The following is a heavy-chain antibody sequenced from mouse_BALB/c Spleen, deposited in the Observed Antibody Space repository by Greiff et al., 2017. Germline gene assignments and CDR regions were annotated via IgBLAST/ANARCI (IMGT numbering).Heavy chain of an antibody. V-gene: IGHV3-8*02. CDR1: GDSITSCY. J-gene: IGHJ2*01. Sequence: VQLKESGPSLVQPSQTLSLTCSVTGDSITSCYWDWIRKFPGNKLEYMGYISYSGSTYYNPSLKSRISITRDTSKNQYYLQLNSVTTEDTATYYSARSDMTYFDYWGQGTTLTVSS. CDR2: ISYSGST. D-gene: IGHD2-3*01. CDR3: ARSDMTYFDY.